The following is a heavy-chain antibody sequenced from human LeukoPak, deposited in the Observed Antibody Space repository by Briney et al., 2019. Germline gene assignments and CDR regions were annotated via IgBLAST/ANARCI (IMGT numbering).Heavy chain of an antibody. CDR1: GFTFDDYA. CDR2: ISWNSGSI. V-gene: IGHV3-9*01. J-gene: IGHJ4*02. Sequence: PGGSLRLSCAASGFTFDDYAMHWVRQAPGKGLEWVSGISWNSGSIGYADSVKGRFTISRDNAKNSLYLQMNSLRAEDTALYYCAKEVSAAGDYWGQGTLVTVSS. D-gene: IGHD2-2*01. CDR3: AKEVSAAGDY.